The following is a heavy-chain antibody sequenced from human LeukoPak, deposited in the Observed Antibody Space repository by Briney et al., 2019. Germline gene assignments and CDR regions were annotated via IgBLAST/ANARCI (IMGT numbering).Heavy chain of an antibody. V-gene: IGHV3-20*04. J-gene: IGHJ4*02. CDR2: INWNGGST. CDR3: ARDLRPLRITIFGVAPFDY. D-gene: IGHD3-3*01. Sequence: GGSLRLSCAASGFTFDDYGMGWVRQAPGKGLEWVSGINWNGGSTGYADSVKGRFTISRDNAKNSLYLQMNSLRAEDTALYYCARDLRPLRITIFGVAPFDYWGQGTLVTVSS. CDR1: GFTFDDYG.